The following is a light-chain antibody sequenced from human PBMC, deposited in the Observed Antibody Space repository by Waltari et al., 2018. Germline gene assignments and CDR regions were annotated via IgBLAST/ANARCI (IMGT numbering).Light chain of an antibody. CDR2: DAS. J-gene: IGKJ1*01. CDR1: QSVGRA. CDR3: QMYVRLPVT. V-gene: IGKV3-20*01. Sequence: SCRAMQSVGRALAWYQQKPGQAPRLLIYDASSRATGISDKFSGSGSGTDFSLTISRVEPEDFAVYFCQMYVRLPVTFGQGTKVEVK.